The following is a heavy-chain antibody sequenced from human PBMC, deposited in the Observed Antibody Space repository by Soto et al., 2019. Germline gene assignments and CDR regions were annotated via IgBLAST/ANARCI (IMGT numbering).Heavy chain of an antibody. CDR1: GGSISSYY. J-gene: IGHJ5*02. Sequence: SETLSLTCTVSGGSISSYYWSWIRQPPGKGLEWIGEINHSGSTNYNPSLKSRVTISVDTSKNQFSLKLSSVTAADTAVYYCARAYCSGGSCLAWFDPWGQGTLVTVSS. V-gene: IGHV4-34*01. CDR3: ARAYCSGGSCLAWFDP. CDR2: INHSGST. D-gene: IGHD2-15*01.